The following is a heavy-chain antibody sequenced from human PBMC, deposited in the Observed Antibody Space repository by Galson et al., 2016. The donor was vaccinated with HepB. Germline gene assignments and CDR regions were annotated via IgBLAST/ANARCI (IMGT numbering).Heavy chain of an antibody. J-gene: IGHJ3*01. CDR3: AREGYPSGRAGTFDL. CDR1: GFTLSYNV. D-gene: IGHD6-19*01. CDR2: ISVDGIKH. Sequence: SLRLSCAASGFTLSYNVIHWVRQAPGKGLEWLSLISVDGIKHPHADSVRGRFTISRDTSKTTVHVQMDSLRVDDTAVYYCAREGYPSGRAGTFDLWGQGTVVTVSS. V-gene: IGHV3-30*03.